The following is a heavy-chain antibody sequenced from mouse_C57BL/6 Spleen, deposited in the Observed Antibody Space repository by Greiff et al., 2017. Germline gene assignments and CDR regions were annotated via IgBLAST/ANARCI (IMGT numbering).Heavy chain of an antibody. CDR3: TPNYYGSSHWYFDV. D-gene: IGHD1-1*01. CDR1: GFNIKDYY. V-gene: IGHV14-1*01. Sequence: DVQLQESGAELVRPGASVKLSCTASGFNIKDYYMHWVKQRPEQGLEWIGRIDPEDGDTEYAPKFQGKATMTADTSSNTAYLQLSSLTSEDTAVYYCTPNYYGSSHWYFDVWGTGTTVTVSS. J-gene: IGHJ1*03. CDR2: IDPEDGDT.